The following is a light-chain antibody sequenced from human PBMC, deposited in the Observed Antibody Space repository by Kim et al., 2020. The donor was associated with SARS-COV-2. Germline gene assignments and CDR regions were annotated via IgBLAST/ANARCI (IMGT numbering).Light chain of an antibody. Sequence: QSALTQPASVSGSPGQSITISCTGTSSDVGGYNYVSRYQQHPGKAPKIMIYDVSNRPSGVSNRFSGSKSGNTASLTISGLQAEDEADDYCSSYTGSSTWVFGGGTQLTVL. CDR1: SSDVGGYNY. V-gene: IGLV2-14*03. J-gene: IGLJ3*02. CDR2: DVS. CDR3: SSYTGSSTWV.